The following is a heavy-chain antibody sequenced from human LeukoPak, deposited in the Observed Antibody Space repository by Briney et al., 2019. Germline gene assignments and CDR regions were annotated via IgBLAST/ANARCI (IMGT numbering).Heavy chain of an antibody. CDR3: ARDPYGDYVGWFDP. J-gene: IGHJ5*02. CDR1: GGSISSGSYY. CDR2: IYTSGST. D-gene: IGHD4-17*01. Sequence: SETLSLTCTVSGGSISSGSYYWSWIRQPAGKGLEWIGRIYTSGSTNYNPSLKSRVTIPVDTSKNQFSLKLSCVTAADTAVYYCARDPYGDYVGWFDPWGQGTLVTVSS. V-gene: IGHV4-61*02.